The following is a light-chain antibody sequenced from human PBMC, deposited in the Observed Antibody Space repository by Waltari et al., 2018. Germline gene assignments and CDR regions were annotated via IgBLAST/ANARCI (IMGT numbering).Light chain of an antibody. CDR1: QSIASRY. CDR3: QQYGGSPLWT. CDR2: GAS. J-gene: IGKJ1*01. V-gene: IGKV3-20*01. Sequence: ETLLTQSPGTLSLSPGETATLFCRASQSIASRYLIWYQQKPGQAPKILIYGASNRATGIPDRFSGRGSGTDFTLTIRRLEPEDFAMYYCQQYGGSPLWTFGQGTKVEIK.